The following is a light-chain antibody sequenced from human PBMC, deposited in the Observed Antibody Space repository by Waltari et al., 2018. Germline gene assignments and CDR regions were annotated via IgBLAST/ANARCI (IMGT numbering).Light chain of an antibody. CDR2: EGS. CDR3: CSYAGSVV. CDR1: SRDVGSYNL. V-gene: IGLV2-23*01. Sequence: QSALTQPASVSGSPVQSITISCTGTSRDVGSYNLVSWYQQHPGKAPKRMIYEGSKRPSGVSNRFSGSKSGNTASLTISGLQAEDEADYYCCSYAGSVVFGGGTKLTVL. J-gene: IGLJ2*01.